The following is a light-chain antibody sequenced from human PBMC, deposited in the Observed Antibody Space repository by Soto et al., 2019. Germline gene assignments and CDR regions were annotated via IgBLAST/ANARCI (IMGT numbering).Light chain of an antibody. V-gene: IGKV1-12*01. Sequence: DIQMTQSPSSVSASVGARVTITCRASQGISSWVAWYQQRPGKAPNLLIYAASSLQSGVPSRFSGSGSGTEFTLTISSLQPEDCATYYCQQADTFPLTFGGGTKVEIK. CDR1: QGISSW. J-gene: IGKJ4*01. CDR2: AAS. CDR3: QQADTFPLT.